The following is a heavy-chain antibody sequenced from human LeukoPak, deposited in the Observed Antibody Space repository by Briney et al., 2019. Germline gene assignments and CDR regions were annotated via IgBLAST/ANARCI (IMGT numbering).Heavy chain of an antibody. CDR2: IYHSGST. J-gene: IGHJ4*02. V-gene: IGHV4-30-2*01. Sequence: PSQTLSLTCAVSGGSISSGGYSWSWIRQPPGKGLEWIGYIYHSGSTYYNPSLKSRVTISVDRSKNQFSLKLSSVTAADTAVYYCAREGRCSGTSCFSFDYWGQGTLVTVSS. CDR1: GGSISSGGYS. D-gene: IGHD2-2*01. CDR3: AREGRCSGTSCFSFDY.